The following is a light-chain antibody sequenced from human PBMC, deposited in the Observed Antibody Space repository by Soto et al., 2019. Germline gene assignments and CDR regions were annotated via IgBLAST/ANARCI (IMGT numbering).Light chain of an antibody. CDR1: SSDVGGYNY. J-gene: IGLJ2*01. Sequence: QSALTPPASVSGSPGQSITISCTGTSSDVGGYNYVSWYQQHPGKAPKLMIYDVSNRPSGVSNRFSGSKSGNTASLTISGLQAEGEADYYCSSYTSSSTLMVFGGGTQLTVL. CDR3: SSYTSSSTLMV. V-gene: IGLV2-14*01. CDR2: DVS.